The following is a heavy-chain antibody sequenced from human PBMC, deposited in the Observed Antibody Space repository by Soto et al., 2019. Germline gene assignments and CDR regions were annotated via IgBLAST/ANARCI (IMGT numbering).Heavy chain of an antibody. CDR2: ISSSSSYI. D-gene: IGHD6-13*01. Sequence: PAGSLRLSCAASGVTFSSYSMNWARQAPGKGLEWVSSISSSSSYIYYADSVKGRFTIPRDNAKNSLYLQMNSLRAEDTAVYYCARDLVREAAAGSAYYYYGMDVLGQGTTVTVSS. CDR3: ARDLVREAAAGSAYYYYGMDV. CDR1: GVTFSSYS. J-gene: IGHJ6*02. V-gene: IGHV3-21*01.